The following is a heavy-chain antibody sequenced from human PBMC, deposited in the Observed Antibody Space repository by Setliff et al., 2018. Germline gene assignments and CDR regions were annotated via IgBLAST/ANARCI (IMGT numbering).Heavy chain of an antibody. V-gene: IGHV3-33*08. Sequence: PGGSLRLSCAASGFTFSTYRMHWVRQAPGKGLEWVAVIWDDGVKKYHADSVKGRFTISRDNSKNTLYLQMNSLRPEDTAVYYCARDLIRGAPNWFDPWGQGTLVTVSS. CDR3: ARDLIRGAPNWFDP. D-gene: IGHD3-10*01. CDR1: GFTFSTYR. J-gene: IGHJ5*02. CDR2: IWDDGVKK.